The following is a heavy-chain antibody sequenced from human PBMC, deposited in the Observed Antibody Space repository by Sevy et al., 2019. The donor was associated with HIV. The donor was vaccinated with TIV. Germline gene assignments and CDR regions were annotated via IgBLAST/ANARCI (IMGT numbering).Heavy chain of an antibody. Sequence: GGYLRLSCAASGVTFNTYSLIWVRQTPGKGLEWLSFIGTAAGVTYYADSVKGRFTISRDNAKNSLYLQMISLRDEDTAVYYCARCPGHYSIDYWGQGTLVTVSS. CDR3: ARCPGHYSIDY. D-gene: IGHD2-21*01. J-gene: IGHJ4*02. CDR1: GVTFNTYS. CDR2: IGTAAGVT. V-gene: IGHV3-48*02.